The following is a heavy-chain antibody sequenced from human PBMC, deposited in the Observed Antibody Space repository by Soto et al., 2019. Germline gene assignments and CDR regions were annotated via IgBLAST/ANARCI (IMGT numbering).Heavy chain of an antibody. Sequence: EVQLVESGGGLVQPGGSLRLSCAASGFTFSSYWMHWVRQAPGKGLVWVSRINSDGSSTSYADSVKGRFTISRDNAKNTLYLQMNSLRAEDTAVYXCAREAFPGGTDSNFDYWGQGTLVTVSS. D-gene: IGHD3-16*01. J-gene: IGHJ4*02. CDR1: GFTFSSYW. CDR2: INSDGSST. CDR3: AREAFPGGTDSNFDY. V-gene: IGHV3-74*01.